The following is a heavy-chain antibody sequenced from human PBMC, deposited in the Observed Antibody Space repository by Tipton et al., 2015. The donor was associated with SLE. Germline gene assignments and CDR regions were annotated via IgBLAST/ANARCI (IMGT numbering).Heavy chain of an antibody. D-gene: IGHD6-13*01. CDR1: GGSFSGYY. V-gene: IGHV4-59*01. CDR3: ARVGVYSSSWYPFQY. CDR2: IYYSGST. Sequence: TLSLTCAVYGGSFSGYYWSWIRQPPGKGLEWIGYIYYSGSTNYNPSLKSRVTISVDTSKNQFSLKLSSVTAADTAVYYCARVGVYSSSWYPFQYWGQGTLVTVSS. J-gene: IGHJ4*02.